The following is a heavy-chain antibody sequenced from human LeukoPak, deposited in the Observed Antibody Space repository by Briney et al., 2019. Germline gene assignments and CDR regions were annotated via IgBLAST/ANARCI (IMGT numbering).Heavy chain of an antibody. J-gene: IGHJ4*02. CDR1: GDSVSSSRYY. CDR2: IYYSGTT. V-gene: IGHV4-39*01. Sequence: SETLSLTCIVSGDSVSSSRYYWGWIRQPPGRGLEWIGSIYYSGTTFYNPSLKSRVTISVDTSKNQFSMKLTSVTAADTAVYFCARQDCDFWSGYYDYWGQGTLVTVSS. CDR3: ARQDCDFWSGYYDY. D-gene: IGHD3-3*01.